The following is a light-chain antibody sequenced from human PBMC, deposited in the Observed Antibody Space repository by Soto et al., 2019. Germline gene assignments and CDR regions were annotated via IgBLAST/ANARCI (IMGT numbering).Light chain of an antibody. CDR2: GAS. V-gene: IGKV3-20*01. CDR1: QSVSNNY. J-gene: IGKJ1*01. CDR3: HQYDSIVQT. Sequence: EIVLTQSPGTLSLSPGERATLSCRASQSVSNNYLAWYQQKPGQAPRLLIYGASNRATGIPERFSGSGSGTDFTLTISRLEPEDFAVYYCHQYDSIVQTFGQGTKVDI.